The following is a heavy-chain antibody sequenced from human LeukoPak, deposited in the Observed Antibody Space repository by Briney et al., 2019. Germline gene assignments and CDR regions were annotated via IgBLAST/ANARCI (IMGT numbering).Heavy chain of an antibody. D-gene: IGHD3-22*01. V-gene: IGHV3-33*06. CDR2: IWYDGSNK. J-gene: IGHJ5*02. Sequence: GGSLRLSCAASGFTFSSYGMHWVRQAPGKGLEWVAVIWYDGSNKYYADSVKGRFTISRDNSKNTLYLQMNSLRAEDTAVYYCAKGSSGYFVDLWGQGTLVTVSS. CDR1: GFTFSSYG. CDR3: AKGSSGYFVDL.